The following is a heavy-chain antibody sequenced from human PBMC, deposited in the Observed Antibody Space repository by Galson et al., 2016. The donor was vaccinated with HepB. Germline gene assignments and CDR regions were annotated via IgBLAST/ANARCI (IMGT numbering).Heavy chain of an antibody. J-gene: IGHJ6*02. CDR2: IKEDGSVK. Sequence: LRLSCAASGISFSNYWMTWVRQAPGKGLEWVANIKEDGSVKYYVDSVQGRFIISRDNAKNALYLQLNSLRAEDTAVYYGARVLAGSTTSTMDVWGQGTLVTVSS. CDR3: ARVLAGSTTSTMDV. CDR1: GISFSNYW. D-gene: IGHD2-2*01. V-gene: IGHV3-7*01.